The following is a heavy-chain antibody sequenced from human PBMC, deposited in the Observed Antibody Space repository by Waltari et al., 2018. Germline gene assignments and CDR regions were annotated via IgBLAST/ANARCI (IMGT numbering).Heavy chain of an antibody. CDR1: GFSFSGSW. V-gene: IGHV3-7*01. J-gene: IGHJ3*01. CDR2: ISPDGRGE. CDR3: ARDPAFGAFDF. D-gene: IGHD3-10*01. Sequence: EVQLLESGGGLVQPGGSLRLSCAASGFSFSGSWMTWVRQAPGKGLGWVAEISPDGRGEYYVGSVNGRFTISRDNTKNSLYLQMNSLGPDDTAVYFCARDPAFGAFDFWGQGTVVTVSS.